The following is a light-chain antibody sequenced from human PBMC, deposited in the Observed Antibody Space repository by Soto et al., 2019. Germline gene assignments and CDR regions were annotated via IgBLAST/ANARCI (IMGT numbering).Light chain of an antibody. Sequence: EIVLTQSPATPSLSPGDGATLSCRASQSVGSYLAWYQQKSGQAPRLLIYDASNRAIGIPARFSGSGSGTDFTLTISSLEPEDCGIYYCQQRNNWSFGQGTKLEIK. CDR1: QSVGSY. V-gene: IGKV3-11*01. J-gene: IGKJ2*01. CDR3: QQRNNWS. CDR2: DAS.